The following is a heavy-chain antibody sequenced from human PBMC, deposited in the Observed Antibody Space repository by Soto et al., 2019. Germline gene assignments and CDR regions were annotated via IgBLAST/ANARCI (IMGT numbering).Heavy chain of an antibody. V-gene: IGHV4-61*08. Sequence: PSETLSLTCTVSGGSGRSDGYYWSWIRQPPGKGLEWIGFISNSGNTKFNPSLKSRVTISLDTSKNQFSLRLTSVTAADTAVYYCASEIPRDGYNFGSGAMGVWGQGTTVTVSS. J-gene: IGHJ6*02. CDR2: ISNSGNT. D-gene: IGHD5-12*01. CDR1: GGSGRSDGYY. CDR3: ASEIPRDGYNFGSGAMGV.